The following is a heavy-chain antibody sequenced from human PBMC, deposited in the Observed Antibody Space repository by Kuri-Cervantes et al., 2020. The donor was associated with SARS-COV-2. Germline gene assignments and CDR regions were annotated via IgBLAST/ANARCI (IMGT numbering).Heavy chain of an antibody. D-gene: IGHD6-19*01. J-gene: IGHJ4*02. CDR1: GGTFSSYA. CDR2: IIPILGTA. CDR3: APYGGERIAVAG. Sequence: SVKVSCKASGGTFSSYAISWVRQAPGQGLEWMGRIIPILGTANYAQKFQGRVTITADRSTSTAYMELSSLRSEDTAVYYCAPYGGERIAVAGWGQGTLVTVSS. V-gene: IGHV1-69*04.